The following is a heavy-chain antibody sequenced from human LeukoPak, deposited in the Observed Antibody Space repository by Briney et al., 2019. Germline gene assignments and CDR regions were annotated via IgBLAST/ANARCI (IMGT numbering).Heavy chain of an antibody. Sequence: GGSLRLSCAASGFTFSSYSMNWVRQAPGKGLEWVSSISSSSSYIYYADSVKGRFTISRDNAQNSLYLQMNSLRAEDTAVYYCARSSSWYTTGKVNFDYWGQGTLVTASS. CDR2: ISSSSSYI. J-gene: IGHJ4*02. CDR1: GFTFSSYS. V-gene: IGHV3-21*01. D-gene: IGHD6-13*01. CDR3: ARSSSWYTTGKVNFDY.